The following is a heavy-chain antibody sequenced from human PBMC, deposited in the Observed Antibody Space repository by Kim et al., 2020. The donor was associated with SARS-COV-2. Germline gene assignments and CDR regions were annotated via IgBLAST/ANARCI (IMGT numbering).Heavy chain of an antibody. Sequence: SETLSLTCAVSGGSISSSNWWSWVRQPPGKGLEWIGEIYHSGSTNYNPSLKSRVTISVDKSKNQFSLKLSSVTAADTAVYYCARDGRRDYYDSSGCPWGQGTLVTVSS. CDR2: IYHSGST. V-gene: IGHV4-4*02. CDR3: ARDGRRDYYDSSGCP. D-gene: IGHD3-22*01. J-gene: IGHJ5*02. CDR1: GGSISSSNW.